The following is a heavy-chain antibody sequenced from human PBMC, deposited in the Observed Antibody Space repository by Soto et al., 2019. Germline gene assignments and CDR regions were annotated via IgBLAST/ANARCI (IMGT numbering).Heavy chain of an antibody. Sequence: VGSVRLSCAASGFTFSTYWMHWVRQAPGKGLVWVSRIKSDGSSTTYADSVKGRFTISRDNAKNTLYLQMNSLRVEDTAVYYCARSDWFDPWGQGTLVTVSS. V-gene: IGHV3-74*01. CDR1: GFTFSTYW. J-gene: IGHJ5*02. CDR2: IKSDGSST. CDR3: ARSDWFDP.